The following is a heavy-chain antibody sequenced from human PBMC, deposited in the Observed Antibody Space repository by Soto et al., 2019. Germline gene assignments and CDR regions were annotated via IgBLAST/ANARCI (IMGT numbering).Heavy chain of an antibody. CDR1: GYTFTSYD. Sequence: ASVKVSCKASGYTFTSYDINWVRQATGQGLEWMGWMNPNSGNTGYAQKFQGRVTMTRNTSMSTAYMELRSLRSEDTAVYYCARTELERRLGWFDPWGQGTLVTVSS. J-gene: IGHJ5*02. V-gene: IGHV1-8*01. CDR3: ARTELERRLGWFDP. D-gene: IGHD1-1*01. CDR2: MNPNSGNT.